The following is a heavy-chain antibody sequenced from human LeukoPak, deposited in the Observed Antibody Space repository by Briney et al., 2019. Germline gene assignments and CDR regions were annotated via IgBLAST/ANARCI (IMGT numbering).Heavy chain of an antibody. D-gene: IGHD2-15*01. V-gene: IGHV3-53*01. Sequence: GGSLRLSCAASGFTVSSNYMSWVRQAPGKGLEWVSIIYSDGNTYYADSVKGRFTISRDNSKNTLYLQMNSLKVEDTAVYYCASRAVVVAARDAFDIWGQGTMVTVSS. J-gene: IGHJ3*02. CDR2: IYSDGNT. CDR3: ASRAVVVAARDAFDI. CDR1: GFTVSSNY.